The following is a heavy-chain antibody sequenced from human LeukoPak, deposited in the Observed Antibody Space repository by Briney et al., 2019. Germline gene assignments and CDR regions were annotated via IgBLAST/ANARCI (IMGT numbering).Heavy chain of an antibody. CDR3: ITPYVWGSYRYDY. CDR1: GFTFSSYS. CDR2: IKSKTDGGTT. J-gene: IGHJ4*02. D-gene: IGHD3-16*02. V-gene: IGHV3-15*01. Sequence: PGGSLRLSCAASGFTFSSYSMSWVRQAPGKGLEWVGRIKSKTDGGTTDYAAPVKGRFTISRDDSKNTLYLQMNSLKTEDTAVYYCITPYVWGSYRYDYWGQGTLVTVSS.